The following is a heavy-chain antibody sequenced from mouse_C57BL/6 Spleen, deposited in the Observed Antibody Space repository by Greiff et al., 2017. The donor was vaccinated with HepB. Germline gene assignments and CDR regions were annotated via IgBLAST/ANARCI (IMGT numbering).Heavy chain of an antibody. CDR2: IDPANGNT. J-gene: IGHJ4*01. Sequence: VQLQQSVAELVRPGASVKLSCTASGFNIKNTYMHWVKQRPEQGLEWIGRIDPANGNTKYAPKFQGKATITADTSSNTAYLQLSSLTSEDTAIYYCARNGYYYGSSSYYAMDYWGQGTSVTVSS. V-gene: IGHV14-3*01. CDR3: ARNGYYYGSSSYYAMDY. D-gene: IGHD1-1*01. CDR1: GFNIKNTY.